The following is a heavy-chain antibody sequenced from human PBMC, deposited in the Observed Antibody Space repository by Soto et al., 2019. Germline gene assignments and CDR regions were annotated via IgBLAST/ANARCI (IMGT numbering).Heavy chain of an antibody. D-gene: IGHD3-10*01. Sequence: GGSLRLSCAASGLSFSSYAKSWVRQAPGKGLEWVSSISGSGDATYYTNSVKGRFSISRDNSKNTLSLQMNSLRAEDTAVYYWARDSFINSYYYGMDVWGQGTTVTSP. CDR3: ARDSFINSYYYGMDV. CDR1: GLSFSSYA. J-gene: IGHJ6*02. V-gene: IGHV3-23*01. CDR2: ISGSGDAT.